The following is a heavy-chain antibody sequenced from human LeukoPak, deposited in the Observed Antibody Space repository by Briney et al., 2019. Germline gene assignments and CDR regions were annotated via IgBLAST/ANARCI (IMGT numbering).Heavy chain of an antibody. CDR1: GFTFSSYS. V-gene: IGHV3-21*01. D-gene: IGHD5-12*01. Sequence: GGSLRLFCAASGFTFSSYSMNWVRQAPGKGLEWVSSTSSSSSYIYYADSVKGRFTISRDNAKNSLYLQMNSLRAEDTAVYYCAREVVKQWLNRYYYYGMDVWGQGTTVTVSS. CDR3: AREVVKQWLNRYYYYGMDV. J-gene: IGHJ6*02. CDR2: TSSSSSYI.